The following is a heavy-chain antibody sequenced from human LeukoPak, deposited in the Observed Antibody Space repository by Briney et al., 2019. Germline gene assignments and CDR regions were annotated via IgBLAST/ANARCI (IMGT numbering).Heavy chain of an antibody. CDR3: ARVAGATMIVVVITKESWFDP. CDR1: GGSISSSNW. D-gene: IGHD3-22*01. CDR2: IYHSGST. V-gene: IGHV4-4*02. Sequence: PSETLSLTCAVSGGSISSSNWWSWVRQPPGKGLEWIGEIYHSGSTNYNPSLKSRVTISVDKSKNQFSLKLSSVTAADTAVYYCARVAGATMIVVVITKESWFDPWGQGTLVTVSS. J-gene: IGHJ5*02.